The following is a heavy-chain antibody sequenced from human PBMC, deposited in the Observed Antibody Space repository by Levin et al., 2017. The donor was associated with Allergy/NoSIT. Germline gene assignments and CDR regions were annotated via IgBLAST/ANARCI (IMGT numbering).Heavy chain of an antibody. Sequence: WASVKVSCKASGGTFSKYTLTWVRLAPGQGLDWMGGIAPTIGTPNYAQKFQGRVTITADESTSTTYMDLRGLRSEDTAVYYCATLRYISGGYYFEYWGQGTLVSVSS. CDR2: IAPTIGTP. J-gene: IGHJ4*02. V-gene: IGHV1-69*13. CDR3: ATLRYISGGYYFEY. CDR1: GGTFSKYT. D-gene: IGHD2-15*01.